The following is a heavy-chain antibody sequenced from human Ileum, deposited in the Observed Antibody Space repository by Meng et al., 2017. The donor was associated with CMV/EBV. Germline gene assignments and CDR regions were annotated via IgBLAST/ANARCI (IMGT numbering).Heavy chain of an antibody. V-gene: IGHV3-23*01. D-gene: IGHD2-8*01. Sequence: GGSLRLSCAASGFTFASYVMSWVRQAPGRGLEWISSISESGTNTYYVVSVKGRFTISRDNSKNTLYLQMNSLRAEDTAVYYCARGPYCTNGVCYTTFDYWGQGTLVTVSS. CDR1: GFTFASYV. CDR3: ARGPYCTNGVCYTTFDY. CDR2: ISESGTNT. J-gene: IGHJ4*02.